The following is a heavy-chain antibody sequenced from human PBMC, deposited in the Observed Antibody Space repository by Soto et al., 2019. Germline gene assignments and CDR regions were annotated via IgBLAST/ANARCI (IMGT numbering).Heavy chain of an antibody. V-gene: IGHV3-23*01. Sequence: FTFSRNAMSWVRQAPGKGLEWVSTISASGGSTYYADSVKGRFTISRDNSKNTVYMQMNSLRAEDTAVYYCAKPYSDYYYYGMDVWGQGTTVTVSS. D-gene: IGHD4-4*01. CDR1: FTFSRNA. CDR2: ISASGGST. CDR3: AKPYSDYYYYGMDV. J-gene: IGHJ6*02.